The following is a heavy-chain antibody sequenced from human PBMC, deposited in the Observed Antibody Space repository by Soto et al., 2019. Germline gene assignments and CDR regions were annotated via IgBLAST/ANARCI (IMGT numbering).Heavy chain of an antibody. J-gene: IGHJ4*02. V-gene: IGHV4-34*01. D-gene: IGHD2-8*02. Sequence: QVQLQQWGAGLLKPSETLSLTCAVYGGSFSGYYWTWIRQPPGTGLEWIGEINHSGSTNYNPSLNTRVTISVDTSKNQSSRTLTSVTAADTTVYYCARDKITGLLDYWGQGTLVTVSS. CDR1: GGSFSGYY. CDR2: INHSGST. CDR3: ARDKITGLLDY.